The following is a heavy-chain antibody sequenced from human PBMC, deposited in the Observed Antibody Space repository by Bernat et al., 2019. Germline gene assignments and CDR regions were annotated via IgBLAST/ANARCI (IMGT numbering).Heavy chain of an antibody. V-gene: IGHV3-48*03. D-gene: IGHD6-19*01. CDR3: ARNDLRDSSGWYYFDY. CDR1: GFTFSSYE. Sequence: EVQLVESGGGLVQPGGSLRLSCAASGFTFSSYEMNWVRQAPGKGLEWVSYISSSGSTIYYADSVKGRFTISRDNAKNSLYLQMNSLGAEDTAVYYCARNDLRDSSGWYYFDYWGQGTLVTVSS. J-gene: IGHJ4*02. CDR2: ISSSGSTI.